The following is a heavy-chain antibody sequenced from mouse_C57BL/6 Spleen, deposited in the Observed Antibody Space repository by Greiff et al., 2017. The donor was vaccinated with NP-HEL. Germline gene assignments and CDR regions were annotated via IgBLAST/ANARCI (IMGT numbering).Heavy chain of an antibody. J-gene: IGHJ4*01. D-gene: IGHD1-1*01. Sequence: QVHVKQSGAELVRPGASVTLSCKASGYTFTDYEMHWVKQTPVHGLEWIGAIDPETGGTAYNQKFKGKAILTADKSSSTAYMELRSLTSEDSAVYYCTRGGYYYGSRGAMDYWGQGTSVTVSS. CDR3: TRGGYYYGSRGAMDY. CDR2: IDPETGGT. V-gene: IGHV1-15*01. CDR1: GYTFTDYE.